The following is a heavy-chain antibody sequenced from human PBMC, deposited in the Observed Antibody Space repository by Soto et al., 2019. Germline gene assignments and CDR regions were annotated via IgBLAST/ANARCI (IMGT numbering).Heavy chain of an antibody. D-gene: IGHD6-13*01. CDR2: IDPSDSYT. J-gene: IGHJ6*02. CDR1: GYSFTSYW. CDR3: ARASSSWYFNYGMDV. Sequence: GESLKISCQGSGYSFTSYWISWVRQMPGKGLEWMGRIDPSDSYTNYSPSFQGHVTISADKSISTAYLQWSSLKASDTATYYCARASSSWYFNYGMDVWGQGTTVTVSS. V-gene: IGHV5-10-1*01.